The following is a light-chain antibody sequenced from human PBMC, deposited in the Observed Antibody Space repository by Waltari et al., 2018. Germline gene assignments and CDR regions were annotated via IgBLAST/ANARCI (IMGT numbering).Light chain of an antibody. CDR2: VAS. Sequence: DIQMTQSTSSVSASIGDRVTITCRASQDIRTSLAWYQQKPGKAPKLLIFVASSLQSGVPPRFSGSGSGTDFTLTINSLQPEDFASYYCQQANSFPLTFGQGTRLEIK. J-gene: IGKJ5*01. CDR1: QDIRTS. CDR3: QQANSFPLT. V-gene: IGKV1-12*01.